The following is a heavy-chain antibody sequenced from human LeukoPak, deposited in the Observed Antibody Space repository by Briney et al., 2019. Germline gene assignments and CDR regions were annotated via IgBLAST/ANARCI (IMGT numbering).Heavy chain of an antibody. CDR1: GGSVSTDFW. CDR2: ISHNGDT. Sequence: SETLSLTCTVSGGSVSTDFWWSWVRQPPAKGLEWIGEISHNGDTNYNPSLKNRVTISLDKSKSQFSLKLTSVTAEDTAVYYCARDLEGAGYTEDYWGQGTLVTVST. V-gene: IGHV4-4*02. CDR3: ARDLEGAGYTEDY. J-gene: IGHJ4*02. D-gene: IGHD1-1*01.